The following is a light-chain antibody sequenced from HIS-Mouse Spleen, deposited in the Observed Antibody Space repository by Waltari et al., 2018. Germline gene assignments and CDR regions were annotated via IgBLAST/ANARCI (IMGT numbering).Light chain of an antibody. Sequence: QSVLTQPPSVSAAPGQKVTISCSGSSPNLGNNYVSWYQQLPGTAPKLLIYDNNKRPSGIPDRFSGSKSGTSATLGITGLQTGDEADYYCGTWDSSLSAVVFGGGTKLTVL. CDR1: SPNLGNNY. CDR3: GTWDSSLSAVV. V-gene: IGLV1-51*01. CDR2: DNN. J-gene: IGLJ2*01.